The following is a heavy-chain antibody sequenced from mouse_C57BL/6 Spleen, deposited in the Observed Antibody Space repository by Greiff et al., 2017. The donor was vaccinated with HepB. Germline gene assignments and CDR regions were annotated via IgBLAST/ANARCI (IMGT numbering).Heavy chain of an antibody. V-gene: IGHV5-16*01. CDR2: INYDGSSP. CDR1: GFTFSDYY. CDR3: ARDLQQYFDV. Sequence: EVHLVESEGGLVQPGSSMKLSCTASGFTFSDYYMAWVRQVPEKGLEWVANINYDGSSPYYLDSLKSRFIISRDNAKNMLYLQMSSLKSEDTATYYCARDLQQYFDVWGTGTTVTVSS. J-gene: IGHJ1*03.